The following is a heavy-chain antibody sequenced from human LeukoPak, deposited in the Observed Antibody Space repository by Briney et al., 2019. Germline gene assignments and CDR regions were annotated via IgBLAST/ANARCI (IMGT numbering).Heavy chain of an antibody. CDR3: ARGLSSSWYYYYYYMDV. CDR1: GYTFTSYD. CDR2: MNPNSGNT. D-gene: IGHD6-13*01. Sequence: ASVKVSCKASGYTFTSYDINWVRQATGQGLEWMGWMNPNSGNTGYAQKFQGRVTMTRNTSISTAYMELSSLRSEDTAVYYCARGLSSSWYYYYYYMDVWGNGTTVTVSS. V-gene: IGHV1-8*01. J-gene: IGHJ6*03.